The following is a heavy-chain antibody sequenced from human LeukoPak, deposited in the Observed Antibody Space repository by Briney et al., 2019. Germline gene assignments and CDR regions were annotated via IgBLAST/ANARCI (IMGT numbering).Heavy chain of an antibody. J-gene: IGHJ4*02. CDR1: GGTFSSYA. V-gene: IGHV1-69*06. CDR2: IIPIFGTA. CDR3: ARDYGSGWIFGPFDY. Sequence: SVKVSCKASGGTFSSYAISWVRQAPGQGLEWMGGIIPIFGTANYAQKFQGRVTITADKSTSTAYMELSSLRSEDTAVYYCARDYGSGWIFGPFDYWGQGTLVTVSS. D-gene: IGHD6-19*01.